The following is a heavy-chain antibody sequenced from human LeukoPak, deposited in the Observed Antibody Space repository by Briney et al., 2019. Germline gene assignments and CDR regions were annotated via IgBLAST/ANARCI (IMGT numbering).Heavy chain of an antibody. CDR1: GGSITRYY. Sequence: PSETLSLSCIVSGGSITRYYWSWIRQPPGKGLEWIAYIYYTENTNYNPSLKSRVTISGDTSKNKVSLNLTSVTAADTAVYYCAGGNFYDSRGHPYHFHYWGQGTLVTVPS. V-gene: IGHV4-59*01. CDR3: AGGNFYDSRGHPYHFHY. D-gene: IGHD3-22*01. CDR2: IYYTENT. J-gene: IGHJ4*02.